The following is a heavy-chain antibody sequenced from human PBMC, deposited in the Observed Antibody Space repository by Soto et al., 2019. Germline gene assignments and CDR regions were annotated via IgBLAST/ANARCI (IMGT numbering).Heavy chain of an antibody. V-gene: IGHV3-30-3*01. CDR1: GFTFSSYA. D-gene: IGHD2-21*02. CDR2: ISYDGSNK. CDR3: AKEDIVVETTIPRNYYYYGMDV. J-gene: IGHJ6*02. Sequence: GSLRLSCAASGFTFSSYAMHWVRQAPGKGLEWVAVISYDGSNKYYADSVKGRFTISRDNSKNTLSLQMNSLRAEDTAVYYCAKEDIVVETTIPRNYYYYGMDVWGQGTMVTVSS.